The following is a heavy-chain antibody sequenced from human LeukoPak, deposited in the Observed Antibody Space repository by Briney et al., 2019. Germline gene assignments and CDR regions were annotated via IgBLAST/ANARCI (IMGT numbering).Heavy chain of an antibody. J-gene: IGHJ4*02. V-gene: IGHV1-2*02. CDR3: ARDASNTVVTGY. Sequence: ASVKVSCKASGYTFTGYYMQWVRQAPGQGLEWMGWINPNSGGTNYAQKFQGRVTMTRDTSISTAYMELSRLRSDDTAVYYCARDASNTVVTGYWGQGTLVTVSS. CDR1: GYTFTGYY. D-gene: IGHD4-23*01. CDR2: INPNSGGT.